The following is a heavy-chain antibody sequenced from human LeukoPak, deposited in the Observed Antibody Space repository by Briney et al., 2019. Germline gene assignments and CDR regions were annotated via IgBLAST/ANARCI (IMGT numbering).Heavy chain of an antibody. V-gene: IGHV3-48*01. J-gene: IGHJ5*02. Sequence: SGGSLRLSCAASGFTSSSHSMNWVRQAPGKGLEWVSYISSGSTIIHYADSVKGRFTISRDDAKNSLYLQMNSLRAEDTAVYYCAKVPRQHDNWFDPWGQGTLVTVSS. CDR2: ISSGSTII. CDR1: GFTSSSHS. D-gene: IGHD6-13*01. CDR3: AKVPRQHDNWFDP.